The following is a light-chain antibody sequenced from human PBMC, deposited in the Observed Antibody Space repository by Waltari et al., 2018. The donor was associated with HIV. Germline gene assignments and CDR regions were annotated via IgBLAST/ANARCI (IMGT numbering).Light chain of an antibody. CDR2: DVS. Sequence: QSALNQPRSVYGSLGQSVTISCTGTKSDVGRYNYVSWFQQHPGKAPKLMIYDVSKRPSGVPDRVSGSKSGNTASLTISGLQAEDEADYYCCSYAGSIPFVVGSGTKLTVL. CDR1: KSDVGRYNY. V-gene: IGLV2-11*01. CDR3: CSYAGSIPFV. J-gene: IGLJ1*01.